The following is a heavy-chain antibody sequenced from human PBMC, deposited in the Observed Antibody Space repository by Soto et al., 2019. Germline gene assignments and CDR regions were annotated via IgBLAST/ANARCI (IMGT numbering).Heavy chain of an antibody. D-gene: IGHD3-16*01. CDR3: ERLVSLLHPFDS. Sequence: PGESLKISCHTSGYTFTNYWIGWVRQMPGGGLGGRGLIFPRDFDVMYSPCFEGQVTISADRSTATAFLQWRPLEASDSALYFCERLVSLLHPFDSWGQGTPVTVSS. CDR2: IFPRDFDV. J-gene: IGHJ5*01. CDR1: GYTFTNYW. V-gene: IGHV5-51*01.